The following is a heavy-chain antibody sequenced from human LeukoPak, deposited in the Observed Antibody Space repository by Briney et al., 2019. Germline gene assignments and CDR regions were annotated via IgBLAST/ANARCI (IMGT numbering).Heavy chain of an antibody. CDR2: ISYDGSNK. J-gene: IGHJ4*02. V-gene: IGHV3-30*01. CDR3: ARGGSLVEY. CDR1: GFTFSSYA. Sequence: GGSLRLSCAASGFTFSSYAMHWVRQAPGKGLEWVAVISYDGSNKYYADSVKGRFTISRDNSKNTLYLQMNSLRAEDTAVYYCARGGSLVEYWGQGTLVRVSS. D-gene: IGHD3-10*01.